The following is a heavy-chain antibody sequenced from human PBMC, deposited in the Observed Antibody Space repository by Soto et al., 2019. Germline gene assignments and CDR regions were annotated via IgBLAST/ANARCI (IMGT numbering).Heavy chain of an antibody. V-gene: IGHV4-4*07. CDR1: GGSITNYY. CDR3: ARDDYKDGGNKWFDP. CDR2: IYTKERT. Sequence: SETLSLTCTVSGGSITNYYWSWIRQPAGKGLEWIGRIYTKERTNYNLSFRNRVTMSVDTSKNQFSLKLDAVTAADTAVYYCARDDYKDGGNKWFDPCGQGTLVPVSP. D-gene: IGHD3-16*01. J-gene: IGHJ5*02.